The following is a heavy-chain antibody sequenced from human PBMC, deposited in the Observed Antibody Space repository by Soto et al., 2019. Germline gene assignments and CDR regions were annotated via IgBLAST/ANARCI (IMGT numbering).Heavy chain of an antibody. CDR3: AKWGIAVAGNDD. D-gene: IGHD6-19*01. CDR1: GFTFSSYG. Sequence: GSLRLSCVASGFTFSSYGMHWVRQAPGKGLEWVAVISYDGSNKYYADSVKGRFTISRDNSKNTLYLQMNSLRAEDTAVYYCAKWGIAVAGNDDWGQGTLVTVSS. CDR2: ISYDGSNK. V-gene: IGHV3-30*18. J-gene: IGHJ4*02.